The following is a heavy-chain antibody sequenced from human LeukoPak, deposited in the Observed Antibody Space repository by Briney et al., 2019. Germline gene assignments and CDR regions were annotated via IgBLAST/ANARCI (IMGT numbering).Heavy chain of an antibody. CDR3: ASPGYYGSGSYQFDP. CDR1: RHTFTGYY. Sequence: GASVKVSCKASRHTFTGYYMHWVRQAPGQGLEWMGWINPNSGGTNYAQKFQGRVTMTSDTSISTGYMQLSSLTSDDTAFYYCASPGYYGSGSYQFDPWGQGTLVTVSS. J-gene: IGHJ5*02. CDR2: INPNSGGT. V-gene: IGHV1-2*02. D-gene: IGHD3-10*01.